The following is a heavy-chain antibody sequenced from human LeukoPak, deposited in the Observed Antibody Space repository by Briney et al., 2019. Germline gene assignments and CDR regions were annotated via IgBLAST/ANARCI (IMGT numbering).Heavy chain of an antibody. J-gene: IGHJ4*02. V-gene: IGHV4-34*01. CDR2: INHSGST. Sequence: SETLSLTCAVYGGSFSGYYWSWIRQPPGKGLEWIGEINHSGSTNYNPSLKSRVTISVDTSKNQFSPKLSSVTAADTAVYYCARVNMGWLRIDYWGQGTLVTVSS. D-gene: IGHD5-12*01. CDR1: GGSFSGYY. CDR3: ARVNMGWLRIDY.